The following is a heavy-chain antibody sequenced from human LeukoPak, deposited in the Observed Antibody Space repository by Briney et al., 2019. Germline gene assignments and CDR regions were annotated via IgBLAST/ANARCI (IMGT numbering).Heavy chain of an antibody. D-gene: IGHD1-1*01. J-gene: IGHJ4*02. CDR3: ARDYNWNPPDY. Sequence: GGSLRLSCAASGFTFSPYWMHWDRQAPGKGLVWVSRINTDGSITSYADSVKGRFTISRDNAKNTLYLQMNSLRVEDTAVYYCARDYNWNPPDYWGQGTLVTVSS. CDR1: GFTFSPYW. V-gene: IGHV3-74*01. CDR2: INTDGSIT.